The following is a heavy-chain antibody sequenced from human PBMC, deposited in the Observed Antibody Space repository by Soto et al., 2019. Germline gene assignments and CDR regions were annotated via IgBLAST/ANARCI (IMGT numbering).Heavy chain of an antibody. Sequence: PGGSLRLSCAASGFTVSSNYMSWVRQAPGKGLEWVSVIYSGGSTYYADSVKGRFTISRDNSKNTLYLQMNSLRAEDTAVYYCARQAVLWFGESPCLLYWGQGTLVTVSS. J-gene: IGHJ4*02. D-gene: IGHD3-10*01. V-gene: IGHV3-66*04. CDR1: GFTVSSNY. CDR2: IYSGGST. CDR3: ARQAVLWFGESPCLLY.